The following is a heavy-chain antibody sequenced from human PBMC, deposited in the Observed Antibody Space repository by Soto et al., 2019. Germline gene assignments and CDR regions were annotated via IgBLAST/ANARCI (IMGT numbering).Heavy chain of an antibody. CDR1: GGTFSSYA. J-gene: IGHJ3*02. V-gene: IGHV1-69*13. Sequence: SVKVSCKASGGTFSSYAISWVRQAPGQGLEWMGGIIPIFDTANYAQKFQGRVTITADESTSTAYMELSSLRSEDTAVYYCARDLTGATSFAFDIWGQGTMVTVSS. CDR2: IIPIFDTA. CDR3: ARDLTGATSFAFDI. D-gene: IGHD1-26*01.